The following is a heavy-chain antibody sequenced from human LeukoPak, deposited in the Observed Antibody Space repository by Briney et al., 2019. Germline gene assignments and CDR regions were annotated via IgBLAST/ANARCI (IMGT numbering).Heavy chain of an antibody. J-gene: IGHJ5*02. CDR1: GYTLTELS. Sequence: ASVKVSCKVSGYTLTELSMHWVRQAPGKGLEWMGGFDPEDGETIYAQKFQGRVTMTEDTSTDTAYMELSSLRSEDTAVYYCATLRGVRAQHNWFDPWGQGTLVTVSS. CDR2: FDPEDGET. V-gene: IGHV1-24*01. CDR3: ATLRGVRAQHNWFDP. D-gene: IGHD3-10*02.